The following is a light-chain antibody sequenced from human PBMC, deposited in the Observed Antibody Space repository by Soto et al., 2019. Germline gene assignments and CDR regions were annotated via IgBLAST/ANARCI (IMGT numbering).Light chain of an antibody. V-gene: IGKV1D-12*01. CDR1: QAISNW. J-gene: IGKJ5*01. CDR3: QQANSYPIT. CDR2: AAS. Sequence: DIQMTQSPSSVSASVGDRVTITCRASQAISNWVAWYQQKPGKAPKLLIYAASSLQSGVPSRFSGSGSWTDFSLNINGLRPEDVATYYCQQANSYPITFGRGTRLEIK.